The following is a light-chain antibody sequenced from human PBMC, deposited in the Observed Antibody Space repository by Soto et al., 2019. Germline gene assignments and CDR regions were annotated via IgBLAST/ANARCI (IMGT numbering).Light chain of an antibody. Sequence: DIQMTQSPSSLSASVGDRVTITCRASQSISSYLNWYQQKPGKAPKLLIYAASSLQSGVPSRFSGSGSGTDFTLTISSLQPEDFATYYCQQSYSTPYTCGRATKLEIK. CDR1: QSISSY. CDR2: AAS. CDR3: QQSYSTPYT. V-gene: IGKV1-39*01. J-gene: IGKJ2*01.